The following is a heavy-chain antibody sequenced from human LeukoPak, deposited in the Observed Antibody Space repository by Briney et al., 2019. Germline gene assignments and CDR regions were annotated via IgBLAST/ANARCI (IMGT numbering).Heavy chain of an antibody. V-gene: IGHV2-5*02. J-gene: IGHJ3*02. CDR2: IFWDDDK. D-gene: IGHD5-18*01. Sequence: SGPTLVNPTQTLTLTCTFSGFSLSTSGVGVGWIRQPPGKALEWLALIFWDDDKRYSPSLKSRFTVTKDTSKNQVVLTMTNMAPVDTATYYCAHSVDTPMVGVDAFDIWGQGTMVTVSS. CDR3: AHSVDTPMVGVDAFDI. CDR1: GFSLSTSGVG.